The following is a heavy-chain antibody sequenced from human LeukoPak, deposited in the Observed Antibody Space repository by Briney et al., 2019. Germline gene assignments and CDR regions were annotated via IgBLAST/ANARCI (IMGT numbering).Heavy chain of an antibody. Sequence: GGSLRLSCAASGFTFSSYSINWFRQAPGKGLEWVSSISSSSSYIGYADSVKGRFTISRDNTKNTLYLQMNSLRAEDTAVYYCARESSGGNWFDPWGQGTLVTVSS. J-gene: IGHJ5*02. D-gene: IGHD3-16*01. CDR2: ISSSSSYI. CDR1: GFTFSSYS. CDR3: ARESSGGNWFDP. V-gene: IGHV3-21*01.